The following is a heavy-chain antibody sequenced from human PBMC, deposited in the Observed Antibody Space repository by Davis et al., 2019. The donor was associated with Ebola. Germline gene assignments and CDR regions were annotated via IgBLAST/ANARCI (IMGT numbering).Heavy chain of an antibody. Sequence: ASVKVSCKASGYTFTGYYMHWVRQAPGQGLEWMGRINPNSGGTNYAQKFQGRVTMTRDTSISTAYMELRSLRSDDTAVYYCARDLSMDFWSGYNYWGQGTLVTVSS. CDR1: GYTFTGYY. CDR3: ARDLSMDFWSGYNY. CDR2: INPNSGGT. V-gene: IGHV1-2*06. J-gene: IGHJ4*02. D-gene: IGHD3-3*01.